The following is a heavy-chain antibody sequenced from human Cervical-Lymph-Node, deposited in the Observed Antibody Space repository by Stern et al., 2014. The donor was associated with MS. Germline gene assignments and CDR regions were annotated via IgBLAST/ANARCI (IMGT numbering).Heavy chain of an antibody. J-gene: IGHJ6*02. CDR2: ISYDGSNK. D-gene: IGHD1-1*01. V-gene: IGHV3-30*18. CDR3: AKAVYNWNSYYYGMDV. CDR1: GFTFSTYG. Sequence: VQLVESGGGVVQPGRSLRLSCAASGFTFSTYGMHWVRQAPGKGLEWVAVISYDGSNKYYADSVKGRFTISRDNSKNTLYLQMNSLRDEDTAVYYCAKAVYNWNSYYYGMDVWGQGTTVTVSS.